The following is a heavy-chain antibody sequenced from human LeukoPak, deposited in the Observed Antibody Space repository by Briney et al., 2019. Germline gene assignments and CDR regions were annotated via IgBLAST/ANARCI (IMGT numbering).Heavy chain of an antibody. CDR2: IIPILGIA. Sequence: SVKVSCKASGGTFSSYTISWVRQAPGQGLEWMGRIIPILGIANYAQKFQGRVAITADKSTSTAYMELSSLRSEDTAVYYCARVYCSSTSCYREIDYWGQGTLVTVSS. D-gene: IGHD2-2*02. V-gene: IGHV1-69*02. J-gene: IGHJ4*02. CDR1: GGTFSSYT. CDR3: ARVYCSSTSCYREIDY.